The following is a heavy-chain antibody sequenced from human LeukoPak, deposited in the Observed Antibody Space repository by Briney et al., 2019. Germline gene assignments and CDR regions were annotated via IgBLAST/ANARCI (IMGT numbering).Heavy chain of an antibody. J-gene: IGHJ4*02. CDR2: INHSGST. Sequence: PSETLSLTCAVYGGSFSGCYWSWIRQPPGKGLEWIGEINHSGSTNYNPSLKSRVTISVDTSKNQFSLKLSSVTAADTAVYYCARKDTALYNSFDYWGQGTLVTVSS. V-gene: IGHV4-34*01. D-gene: IGHD5-18*01. CDR3: ARKDTALYNSFDY. CDR1: GGSFSGCY.